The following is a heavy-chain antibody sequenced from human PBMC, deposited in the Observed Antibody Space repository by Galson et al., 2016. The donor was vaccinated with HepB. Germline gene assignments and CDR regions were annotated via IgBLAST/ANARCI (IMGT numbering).Heavy chain of an antibody. J-gene: IGHJ4*02. V-gene: IGHV3-48*02. CDR1: GFIFSVYN. D-gene: IGHD3-16*01. Sequence: SLRLSCAASGFIFSVYNMNWASQAPGKGLEWIAWITSSSDTMYYADSVKGRFTISRDNAKNSLYLEMNSLRDEDTAVYYCARDDYFRLGYWGQGTLVTVSS. CDR2: ITSSSDTM. CDR3: ARDDYFRLGY.